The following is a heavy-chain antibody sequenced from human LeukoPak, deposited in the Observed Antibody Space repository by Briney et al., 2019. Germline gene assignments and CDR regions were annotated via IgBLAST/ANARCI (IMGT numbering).Heavy chain of an antibody. CDR3: ANDGAYYDSSTDAFDI. V-gene: IGHV3-38-3*01. Sequence: PGGSLRLSCAASGFTVSSNEMSWVRQAPGKGLEWVSSISGGSTYYADSVKGRFIISRDNSKNTLYLQMNSLRAEDTAVYYCANDGAYYDSSTDAFDIWGQGTMVTVSS. CDR1: GFTVSSNE. D-gene: IGHD3-22*01. J-gene: IGHJ3*02. CDR2: ISGGST.